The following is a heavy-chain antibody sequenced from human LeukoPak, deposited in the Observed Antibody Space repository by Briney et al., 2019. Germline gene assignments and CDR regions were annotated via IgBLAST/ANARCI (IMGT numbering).Heavy chain of an antibody. D-gene: IGHD5-24*01. Sequence: SETLSPTCTVSGGSISSYYWSWIRQPPGKGLEWIGYICYSGSTNYNPSLKSRVTISVDTSKKQFSLKLSSVTAADTAVYYCARGKAGRDGYKGFDYWGQGTLVTVSS. CDR1: GGSISSYY. CDR3: ARGKAGRDGYKGFDY. V-gene: IGHV4-59*12. J-gene: IGHJ4*02. CDR2: ICYSGST.